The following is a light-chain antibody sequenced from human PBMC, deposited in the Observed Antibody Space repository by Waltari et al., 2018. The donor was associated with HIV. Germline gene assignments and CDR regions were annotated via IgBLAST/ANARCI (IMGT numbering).Light chain of an antibody. J-gene: IGLJ1*01. CDR1: SNDVGAYDY. Sequence: QSALTQPASVSGSPGQSITISCTGTSNDVGAYDYASWYQQSPGKVPKLLIYDVYTRTSRISNRFSGSKSGNTAFLTISGLRAEDEADYYCASFTSGRLNVFGSGTKVTVL. V-gene: IGLV2-14*01. CDR3: ASFTSGRLNV. CDR2: DVY.